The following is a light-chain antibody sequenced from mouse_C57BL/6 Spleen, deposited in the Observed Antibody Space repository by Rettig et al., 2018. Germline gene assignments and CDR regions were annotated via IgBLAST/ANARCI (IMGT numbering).Light chain of an antibody. CDR2: STS. Sequence: QIVLTQSPAIMSASPGEKVTLTCSASSSVSSSYLYWYQQKPGSSPKLWIYSTSNLASGVPARFSGSGSGTSYSLTISSMEAEDAASYFCHQWSSHPLTFGAGTKLELK. V-gene: IGKV4-79*01. J-gene: IGKJ5*01. CDR1: SSVSSSY. CDR3: HQWSSHPLT.